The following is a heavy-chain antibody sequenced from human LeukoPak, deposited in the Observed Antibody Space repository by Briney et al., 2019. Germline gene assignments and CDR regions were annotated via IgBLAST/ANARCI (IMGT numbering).Heavy chain of an antibody. Sequence: SETLSLTCAVSGYSISSGYYWGWIRQPPGKGLEWIGSIYHSGSTYYNPSLKSRVTISVDTSKNQFSLKLSSVTAADTAVYYCARDGDDSSWYYNYWGQGTLVTVSS. CDR1: GYSISSGYY. CDR2: IYHSGST. D-gene: IGHD6-13*01. J-gene: IGHJ4*02. V-gene: IGHV4-38-2*02. CDR3: ARDGDDSSWYYNY.